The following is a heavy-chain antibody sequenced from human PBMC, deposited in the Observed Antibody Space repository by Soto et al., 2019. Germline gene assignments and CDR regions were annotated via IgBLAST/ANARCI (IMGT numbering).Heavy chain of an antibody. V-gene: IGHV4-34*01. CDR1: GGSFSGYY. CDR3: ARAPPRYCTNGVCFRADNWFDP. CDR2: INHSGST. J-gene: IGHJ5*02. Sequence: PSETLSLTCAVYGGSFSGYYWSWIRQPPGKGLEWIGEINHSGSTNYNPSLKSRVTISVDTSKNQFSLKLSSVTAADTAVYYCARAPPRYCTNGVCFRADNWFDPWGQETLVTVSS. D-gene: IGHD2-8*01.